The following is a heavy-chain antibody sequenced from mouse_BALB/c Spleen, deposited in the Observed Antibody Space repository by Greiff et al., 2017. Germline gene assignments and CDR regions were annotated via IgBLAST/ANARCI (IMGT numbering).Heavy chain of an antibody. Sequence: QVQLQQSGPGLVQPSQSLSITCTVSGFSLTSYGVHWVRQSPGKGLEWLGVIWSGGSTDYNAAFISRLSISKDNSKSQVFFKMNSLQADDTAIYYCARNPHYYGSTVAWFAYWGQGTLVTVSA. J-gene: IGHJ3*01. CDR3: ARNPHYYGSTVAWFAY. CDR2: IWSGGST. D-gene: IGHD1-1*01. V-gene: IGHV2-4-1*01. CDR1: GFSLTSYG.